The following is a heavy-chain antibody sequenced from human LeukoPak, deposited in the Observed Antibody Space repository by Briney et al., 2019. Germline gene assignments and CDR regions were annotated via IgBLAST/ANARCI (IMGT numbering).Heavy chain of an antibody. CDR2: IYYSGST. J-gene: IGHJ4*02. D-gene: IGHD3-3*01. Sequence: SETLSLTCTVSGXTISGYYGSWIRQPPGKRLEWIGYIYYSGSTNYNPSLKSRVTISADTSKNQFSLNLTSVTAADTAVYYCARSWRPDPFDNSGQGTPVTVSS. CDR1: GXTISGYY. V-gene: IGHV4-59*01. CDR3: ARSWRPDPFDN.